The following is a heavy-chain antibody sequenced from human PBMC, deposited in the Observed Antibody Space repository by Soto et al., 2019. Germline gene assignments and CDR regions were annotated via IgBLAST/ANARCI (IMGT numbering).Heavy chain of an antibody. Sequence: SETLSLTCTVSGGSISSSSYYWGWIRQPPGKGLEWIGSIYYSGSTYYNPSLKSRVTISVDTSKNQFSLKLSSVTAADTAVYYCARPHQLSGPYDYWGQGTLVTVSS. CDR2: IYYSGST. CDR1: GGSISSSSYY. V-gene: IGHV4-39*01. J-gene: IGHJ4*02. D-gene: IGHD2-2*01. CDR3: ARPHQLSGPYDY.